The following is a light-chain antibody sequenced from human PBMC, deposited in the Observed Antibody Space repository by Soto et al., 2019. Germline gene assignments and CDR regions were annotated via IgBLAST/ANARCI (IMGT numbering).Light chain of an antibody. CDR3: QQYNNWPPWT. Sequence: DIVMTQSPGTLSLTPGERATLSCRASQSISSNYLAWYQQKPGQSPRLLIYGASTRATGIPARFSGSGSGTEFSLTISSLQSEDFAVYYCQQYNNWPPWTFGQGTKVDI. V-gene: IGKV3-15*01. J-gene: IGKJ1*01. CDR2: GAS. CDR1: QSISSN.